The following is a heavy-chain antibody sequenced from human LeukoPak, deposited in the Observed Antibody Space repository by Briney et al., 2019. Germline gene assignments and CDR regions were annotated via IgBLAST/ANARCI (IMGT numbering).Heavy chain of an antibody. D-gene: IGHD3-22*01. Sequence: SETLSLTCTVSGGSISSYYWSWIRQPPGKGLEWIGHIYYSGSTNYNPSLKSRVTTSVDTSKNQFSLKLSSVTAADTAVYYCARGKPTFNYYDSSGYYSFYFDYWGQGTLVTVSS. CDR2: IYYSGST. CDR1: GGSISSYY. CDR3: ARGKPTFNYYDSSGYYSFYFDY. V-gene: IGHV4-59*01. J-gene: IGHJ4*02.